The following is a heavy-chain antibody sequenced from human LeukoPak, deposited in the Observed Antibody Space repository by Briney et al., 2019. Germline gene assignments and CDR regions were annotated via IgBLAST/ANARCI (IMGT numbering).Heavy chain of an antibody. D-gene: IGHD6-19*01. J-gene: IGHJ4*02. Sequence: ASVKVSCKASGYNFLSHDINWVRQAAGQGPEWMGYMSPNSGKTRYAQQFQGRVSMTRDASINTAYMELGSLMSEDTAVYYCARVVGQWLEVHWGQGTQVTVPS. CDR2: MSPNSGKT. CDR3: ARVVGQWLEVH. CDR1: GYNFLSHD. V-gene: IGHV1-8*01.